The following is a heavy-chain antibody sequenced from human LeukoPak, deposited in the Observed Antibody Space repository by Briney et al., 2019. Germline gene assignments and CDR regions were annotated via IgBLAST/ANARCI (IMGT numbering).Heavy chain of an antibody. CDR2: IYYSGST. CDR3: ASVTHQGNQNWFDP. J-gene: IGHJ5*02. V-gene: IGHV4-59*08. D-gene: IGHD1-14*01. Sequence: SETLSLTCTVSGGSISSYYWSWIRQPPGKGLEWIGYIYYSGSTNYNPSLKSRVTISVDTSKNQFSLKLSSVTAADTAVYYCASVTHQGNQNWFDPWGQGTLVTVSS. CDR1: GGSISSYY.